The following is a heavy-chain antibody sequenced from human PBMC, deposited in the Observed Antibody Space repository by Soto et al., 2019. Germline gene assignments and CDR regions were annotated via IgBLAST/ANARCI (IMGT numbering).Heavy chain of an antibody. CDR2: IRSKAYGGTT. CDR3: TRELETNYYSYYGMDV. V-gene: IGHV3-49*04. J-gene: IGHJ6*02. Sequence: PGGSLRLSCTASGFTFGDYAMSWVRQAPGKGLEWVGFIRSKAYGGTTEYAASVKGRFTISRDDSKSIAYLQMNSLKTEDTAVYYCTRELETNYYSYYGMDVWGQGTTVTVSS. CDR1: GFTFGDYA. D-gene: IGHD1-1*01.